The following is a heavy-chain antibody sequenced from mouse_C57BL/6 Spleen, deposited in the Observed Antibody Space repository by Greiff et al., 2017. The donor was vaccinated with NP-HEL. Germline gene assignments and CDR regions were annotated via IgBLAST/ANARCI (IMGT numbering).Heavy chain of an antibody. Sequence: EVHLVESGGGLVKPGGSLKLSCAASGFTFSDYGMHWVRQAPEKGLEWVAYISSGSSTIYYADTVKGRFTISRDNAKNTLFLQMTSLRSEDTAMYYCARPDYGSSYGFAYWGQGTLVTVSA. J-gene: IGHJ3*01. V-gene: IGHV5-17*01. CDR3: ARPDYGSSYGFAY. D-gene: IGHD1-1*01. CDR1: GFTFSDYG. CDR2: ISSGSSTI.